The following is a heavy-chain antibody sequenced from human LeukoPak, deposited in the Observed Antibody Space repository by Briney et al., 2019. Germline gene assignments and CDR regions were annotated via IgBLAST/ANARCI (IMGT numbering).Heavy chain of an antibody. CDR3: ARNRRIAGSDY. V-gene: IGHV4-34*01. J-gene: IGHJ4*02. CDR1: GGSFSGYY. Sequence: PSETLSLTCAVYGGSFSGYYWSWIRQPPGKGLEWIGEINHSGSTNYNPSLKSRVTISVDTSKNQFSLKLSSVTAADTAVYYCARNRRIAGSDYWGQGTLVTASS. D-gene: IGHD1-26*01. CDR2: INHSGST.